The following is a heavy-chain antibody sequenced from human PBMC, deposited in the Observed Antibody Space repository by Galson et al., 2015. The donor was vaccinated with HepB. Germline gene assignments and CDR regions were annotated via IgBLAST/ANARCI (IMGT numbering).Heavy chain of an antibody. V-gene: IGHV2-5*01. Sequence: PALVKPTQTLTLTCTFSGFSLSTSGVGVGWLRQPPEKALEWLALVSWNDDKRYSPSLRSRLTITKDTSKNQVVLTMTNMEPVDTATYYCAQAYCSSTSCYTDAPSFYFDHWGQGALVTASS. CDR2: VSWNDDK. CDR1: GFSLSTSGVG. CDR3: AQAYCSSTSCYTDAPSFYFDH. J-gene: IGHJ4*02. D-gene: IGHD2-2*02.